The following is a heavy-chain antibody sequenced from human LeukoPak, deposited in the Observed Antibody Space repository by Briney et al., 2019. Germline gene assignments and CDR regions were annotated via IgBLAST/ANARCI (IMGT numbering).Heavy chain of an antibody. Sequence: GGSLRLSCAAYGFTFSTYSMNWVRQAPGKGLVWVSRINSDGSSTIHADSVKGRFTISRDNAKNTLYLQMNSLRAEDTAVYYCAREVYSSGWSSFDYWGQGTLVTVSS. D-gene: IGHD6-19*01. CDR1: GFTFSTYS. V-gene: IGHV3-74*01. J-gene: IGHJ4*02. CDR2: INSDGSST. CDR3: AREVYSSGWSSFDY.